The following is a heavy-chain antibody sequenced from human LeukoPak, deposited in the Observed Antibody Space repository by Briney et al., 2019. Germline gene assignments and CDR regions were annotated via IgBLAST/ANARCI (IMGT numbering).Heavy chain of an antibody. CDR2: IYSGGST. CDR3: AKVQWRRDGYNYPAFDY. Sequence: PGGSLRLSCAASGFTVSTYYMTWVRQAPGKGLECVSVIYSGGSTYYADSVKGRFTVSRDNSKNTLYLQMNSLRAEDTAVYYCAKVQWRRDGYNYPAFDYWGQGTLVTVSS. CDR1: GFTVSTYY. J-gene: IGHJ4*02. V-gene: IGHV3-53*01. D-gene: IGHD5-24*01.